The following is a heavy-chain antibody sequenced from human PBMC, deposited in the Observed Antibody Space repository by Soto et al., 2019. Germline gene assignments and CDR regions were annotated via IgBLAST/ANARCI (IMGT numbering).Heavy chain of an antibody. J-gene: IGHJ5*02. Sequence: QITLKESGPPLVKPTQTLTLTCNFSGFSLTNKGVGVGWIRQPPRKALEWLGIIYWDDDKRYRPSLNNRLTITKDASKNQVVLTMTNVDTVDTATYYCAHLHAYSGYDWRYDPWGQGTLVTVSS. CDR2: IYWDDDK. CDR3: AHLHAYSGYDWRYDP. V-gene: IGHV2-5*02. CDR1: GFSLTNKGVG. D-gene: IGHD5-12*01.